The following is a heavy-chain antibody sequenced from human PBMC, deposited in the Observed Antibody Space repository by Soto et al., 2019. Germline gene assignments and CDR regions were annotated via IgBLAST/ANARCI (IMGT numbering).Heavy chain of an antibody. CDR2: IYSGGST. D-gene: IGHD3-10*01. J-gene: IGHJ4*02. CDR1: GFTVSSNY. V-gene: IGHV3-66*01. CDR3: ARDPMVRGATFDY. Sequence: GGSLRLSCAASGFTVSSNYMSWVRQAPGKGLEWVSVIYSGGSTYYADSVKGRFTISRDTSKNQFSLKLSSVTAADTAVYYCARDPMVRGATFDYWGQGTLVTVSS.